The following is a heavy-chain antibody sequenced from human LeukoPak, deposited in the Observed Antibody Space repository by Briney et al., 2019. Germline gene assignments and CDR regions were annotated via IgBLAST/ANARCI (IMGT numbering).Heavy chain of an antibody. D-gene: IGHD2-15*01. V-gene: IGHV3-21*01. Sequence: PGGSLRLSCAASGFAFSRYSMNWVRQAPGKGLEWVSSISYSGPHMFYADSVRGRFTISRDNARSSLFLQMNSLTAEDSAVYFCVRHTRTAAFWGQGALVTVSS. CDR2: ISYSGPHM. CDR3: VRHTRTAAF. CDR1: GFAFSRYS. J-gene: IGHJ4*02.